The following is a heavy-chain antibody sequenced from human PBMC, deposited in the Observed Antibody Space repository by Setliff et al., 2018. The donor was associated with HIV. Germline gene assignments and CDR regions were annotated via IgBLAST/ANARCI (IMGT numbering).Heavy chain of an antibody. D-gene: IGHD2-8*02. J-gene: IGHJ4*02. V-gene: IGHV4-59*08. CDR1: GGSISSYY. CDR3: ARLIHTGLLYFDF. CDR2: ISYSGNT. Sequence: SETLSLTCTVSGGSISSYYWSWMRQPPGEGLEWIGYISYSGNTYYNPSLKSRVTISIDSSKNQFSLNLKSVTAADTAVYFCARLIHTGLLYFDFWGLGSLVTVSS.